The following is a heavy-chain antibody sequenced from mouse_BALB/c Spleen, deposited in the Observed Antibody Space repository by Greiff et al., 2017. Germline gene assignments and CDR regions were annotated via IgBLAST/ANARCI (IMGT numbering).Heavy chain of an antibody. Sequence: EVQLQQSGAELVKPGASVKLSCTASGFNIKDTYMHWVKQRPEQGLEWIGRIDPANGNTKYDPKFQGKATITADTSSNTAYLQLSSLTSEDTAVYYWAPLAQFAYWGQGTLVTVSA. CDR2: IDPANGNT. CDR1: GFNIKDTY. J-gene: IGHJ3*01. D-gene: IGHD3-1*01. CDR3: APLAQFAY. V-gene: IGHV14-3*02.